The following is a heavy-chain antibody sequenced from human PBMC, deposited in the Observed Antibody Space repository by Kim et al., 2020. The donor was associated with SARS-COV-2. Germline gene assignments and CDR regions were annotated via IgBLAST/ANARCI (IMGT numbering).Heavy chain of an antibody. CDR3: ARDGLLWFGEYIYFQH. V-gene: IGHV7-4-1*02. J-gene: IGHJ1*01. CDR2: INTNTGNP. D-gene: IGHD3-10*01. Sequence: ASVKVSCKASGYTFTSYAMNWVRQAPGQGLEWMGWINTNTGNPTYAQGFTGRFVFSLDTSVSTAYLQISSLKAEDTAVYYCARDGLLWFGEYIYFQHWGQGTLVTVSS. CDR1: GYTFTSYA.